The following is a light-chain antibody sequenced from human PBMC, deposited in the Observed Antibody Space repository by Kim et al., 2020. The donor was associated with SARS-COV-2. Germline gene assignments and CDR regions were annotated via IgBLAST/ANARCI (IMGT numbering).Light chain of an antibody. CDR3: ATWDDSLSGEV. Sequence: ELTQPPSASGTPGQRVTISCSGSSSNIGNNYVCWYQQLPGTAPKLLIYGTITRPSGVPDRFSGSKSGTSASLAISGLRSEDEADYYCATWDDSLSGEVFGGGTQLTVL. CDR1: SSNIGNNY. CDR2: GTI. J-gene: IGLJ2*01. V-gene: IGLV1-47*01.